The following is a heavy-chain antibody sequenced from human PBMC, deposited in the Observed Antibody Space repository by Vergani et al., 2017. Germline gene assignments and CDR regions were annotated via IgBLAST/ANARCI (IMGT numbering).Heavy chain of an antibody. CDR3: ARDRQDSSGYYYYDAFDI. V-gene: IGHV4-39*07. Sequence: QVQLQESGPGLVKPSETLSLTCTVSNDSVSNTFYYWGWIRQTPGKGLEWIGSIYYSGSTYYNPSLESRVTMSVDTSKNQFSLKLSSVTAADTAVYYCARDRQDSSGYYYYDAFDIWGQGTMVTVSS. D-gene: IGHD3-22*01. CDR1: NDSVSNTFYY. CDR2: IYYSGST. J-gene: IGHJ3*02.